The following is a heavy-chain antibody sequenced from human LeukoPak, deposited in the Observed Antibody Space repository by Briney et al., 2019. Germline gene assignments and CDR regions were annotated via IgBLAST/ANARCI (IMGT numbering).Heavy chain of an antibody. J-gene: IGHJ4*02. D-gene: IGHD1-1*01. CDR3: AKDENLDGGSDLDY. Sequence: GGSLRLSCAASGFTFSSYSMNWVRQAPGKGLEWVSSISSSSSYIYYADSVKGRFTISRDNAKNSLYLQMNSLRAEDTAVYYCAKDENLDGGSDLDYWGQGTLVTVSS. CDR2: ISSSSSYI. V-gene: IGHV3-21*01. CDR1: GFTFSSYS.